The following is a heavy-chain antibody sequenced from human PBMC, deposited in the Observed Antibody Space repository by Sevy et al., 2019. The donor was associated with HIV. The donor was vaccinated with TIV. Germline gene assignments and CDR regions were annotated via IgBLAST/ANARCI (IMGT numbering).Heavy chain of an antibody. D-gene: IGHD6-13*01. CDR2: FYNGDST. CDR1: GFTVTSNY. J-gene: IGHJ4*02. CDR3: AREAGSSSFDY. V-gene: IGHV3-53*01. Sequence: GGSLRLSCAATGFTVTSNYMSWVRQGPRKGLEWVSGFYNGDSTQYADSVKGRFTISRDKSNNTLYLQMDSLRAEDTAVYYCAREAGSSSFDYWGQGTLVTVSS.